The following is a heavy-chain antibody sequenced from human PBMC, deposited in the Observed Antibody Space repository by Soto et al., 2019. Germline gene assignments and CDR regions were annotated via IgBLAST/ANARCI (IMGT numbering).Heavy chain of an antibody. Sequence: GGSLRLSCAASGFTFSSYGMHWVRQAPGKGLEWVAVISYDGSNKYYADSVKGRFTISRDNSKNTLYLQMNSLRAEDTAVYYCAKVHKGRFLEWLSYFDYWGQGTLVTVSS. CDR2: ISYDGSNK. CDR1: GFTFSSYG. CDR3: AKVHKGRFLEWLSYFDY. D-gene: IGHD3-3*01. V-gene: IGHV3-30*18. J-gene: IGHJ4*02.